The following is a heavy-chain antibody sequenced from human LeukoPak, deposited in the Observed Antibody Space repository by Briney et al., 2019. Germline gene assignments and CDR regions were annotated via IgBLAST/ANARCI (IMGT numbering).Heavy chain of an antibody. Sequence: ASVKVSCKASGYTFIDYSIHWVRQAPGQGLEWMGWINPNSGGTNYAQNFQGRVTMTRDTFISTAYMELSRLRSDDTAVYYCARDLSGAWVVATATSAYWGQGTLVTVSS. J-gene: IGHJ4*02. D-gene: IGHD5-12*01. CDR1: GYTFIDYS. CDR3: ARDLSGAWVVATATSAY. V-gene: IGHV1-2*02. CDR2: INPNSGGT.